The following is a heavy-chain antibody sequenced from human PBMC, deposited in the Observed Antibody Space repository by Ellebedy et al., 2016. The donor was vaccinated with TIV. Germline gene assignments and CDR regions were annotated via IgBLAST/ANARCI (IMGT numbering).Heavy chain of an antibody. CDR1: GGSFSSYY. J-gene: IGHJ4*02. Sequence: SETLSLXXAVYGGSFSSYYWSWIRQPPGKGLEWIGYIYYSGSTNYNPSLKSRVTISVDTSKNQFSLKLSSVTAADTAVYYCARGAEVGDYWGQGTLVTVSS. D-gene: IGHD2-15*01. V-gene: IGHV4-59*01. CDR2: IYYSGST. CDR3: ARGAEVGDY.